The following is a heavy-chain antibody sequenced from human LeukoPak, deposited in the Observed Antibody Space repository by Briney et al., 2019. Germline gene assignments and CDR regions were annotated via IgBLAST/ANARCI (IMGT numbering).Heavy chain of an antibody. CDR3: ARPPTSIHGMDV. V-gene: IGHV1-46*01. Sequence: ASVKVSCEASGYTFTSYYMHWVRQAPGQGLEWMSIINPSGGSTSYAQKFQGRVTMTRDTSTSTVYMELSSLRSEDAAVYYCARPPTSIHGMDVWGQGTTVTVSS. CDR2: INPSGGST. CDR1: GYTFTSYY. D-gene: IGHD6-6*01. J-gene: IGHJ6*02.